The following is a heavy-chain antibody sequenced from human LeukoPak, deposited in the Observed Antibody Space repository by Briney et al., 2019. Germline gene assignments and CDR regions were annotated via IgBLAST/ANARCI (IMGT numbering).Heavy chain of an antibody. J-gene: IGHJ5*02. V-gene: IGHV3-23*01. D-gene: IGHD2-2*01. CDR3: ARGDCSSTSCSSTPKNWFDP. CDR1: GFTFSNYA. CDR2: ISGSGGTT. Sequence: GGSLRLSCAASGFTFSNYAMSWVRQAPGKGLEWVSAISGSGGTTYYADSVKGRFTISRDNSMNTLYLQMNSLRAEDTAVFYCARGDCSSTSCSSTPKNWFDPWGQGTLVTVST.